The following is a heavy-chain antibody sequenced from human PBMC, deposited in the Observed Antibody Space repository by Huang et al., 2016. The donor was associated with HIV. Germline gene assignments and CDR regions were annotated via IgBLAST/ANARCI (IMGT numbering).Heavy chain of an antibody. D-gene: IGHD5-18*01. CDR2: YYYSGST. J-gene: IGHJ2*01. CDR1: SGSISDHY. CDR3: ARGGYTYGFYWYFDL. Sequence: QVQLQESGPGLVKPSETLSLTCTVSSGSISDHYWSGIRQPPGNGLEGIGSYYYSGSTNYNSSLESRFTMLFDTSENQLSLKFSSVTAADTAMYYCARGGYTYGFYWYFDLWGRGTLVTVSS. V-gene: IGHV4-59*11.